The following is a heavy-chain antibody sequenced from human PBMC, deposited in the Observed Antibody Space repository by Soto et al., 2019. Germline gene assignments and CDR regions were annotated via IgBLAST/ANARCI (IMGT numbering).Heavy chain of an antibody. CDR3: ARIRDFWSGSNWFDP. V-gene: IGHV2-26*01. D-gene: IGHD3-3*01. CDR1: GFSFRNARMG. Sequence: SGPTLVNPTETLTLTCTVSGFSFRNARMGVSWIRQPPGKALEWLAHIFSNDEKSYSTSLKSRLTISKDTSKSQVVLTMTNMDPVDTATYYCARIRDFWSGSNWFDPWGQGTLVTVSS. CDR2: IFSNDEK. J-gene: IGHJ5*02.